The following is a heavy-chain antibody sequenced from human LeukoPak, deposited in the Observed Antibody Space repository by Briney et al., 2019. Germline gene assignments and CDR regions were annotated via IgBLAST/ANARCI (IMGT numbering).Heavy chain of an antibody. CDR1: GFPFSRYY. J-gene: IGHJ4*02. Sequence: PGETLTLTCTASGFPFSRYYMSWIRQPPGKGLEWIGSIYYSGGTNYTHSVKGRFTISIDTSKNPLYLQMTTVSAEDTAVYYCGGINDKPSLNSLVSISVNTTKNLSSPKLSLVAAADAAEYCWARVAGDGSGWRHYFDYWGQGTLVTVSS. CDR3: GGINDKPSLNSLVSISVNTTKNLSSPKLSLVAAADAAEYCWARVAGDGSGWRHYFDY. CDR2: IYYSGGT. V-gene: IGHV4-59*12. D-gene: IGHD2-15*01.